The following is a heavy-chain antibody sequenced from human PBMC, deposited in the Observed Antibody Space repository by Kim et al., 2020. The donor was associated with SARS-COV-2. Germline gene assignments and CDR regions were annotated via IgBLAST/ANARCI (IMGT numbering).Heavy chain of an antibody. J-gene: IGHJ4*02. V-gene: IGHV1-2*02. D-gene: IGHD3-10*01. CDR1: GYTFTGYY. CDR2: INPNSGGT. Sequence: ASVKVSCKASGYTFTGYYMHWVRQAPGQGLEWMGWINPNSGGTNYAQKFQGRVTMTRDTSISTAYMELSRLRSDDTAVYYCARDKPNYYGSGSYVYWGQGTLVTVSS. CDR3: ARDKPNYYGSGSYVY.